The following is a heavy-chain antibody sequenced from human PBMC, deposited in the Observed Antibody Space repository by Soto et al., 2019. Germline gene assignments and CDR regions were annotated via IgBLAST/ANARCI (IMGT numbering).Heavy chain of an antibody. CDR1: GFTFSSYG. CDR2: ISYDGSNK. V-gene: IGHV3-30*18. J-gene: IGHJ4*02. Sequence: QVQLVESGGGVVQPGRSLRLSCAASGFTFSSYGMHWVRQAPGKGLEWVAVISYDGSNKYYADSVKGRFTISRDNSKNTLYLQMNSLRAEDTAVYYCAKDRSGELLLFDYWGQGTLVTVSS. CDR3: AKDRSGELLLFDY. D-gene: IGHD1-26*01.